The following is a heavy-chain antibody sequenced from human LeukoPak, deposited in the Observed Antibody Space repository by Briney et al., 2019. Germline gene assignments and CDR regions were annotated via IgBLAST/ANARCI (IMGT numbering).Heavy chain of an antibody. CDR2: INPSGGRT. V-gene: IGHV1-46*01. D-gene: IGHD3-22*01. Sequence: ASVKVSCKAAEYTFITYYIHWVRQAPGQGLEWMGIINPSGGRTKYAHKSPGRVTMTRDMSTSTVYMELSSLRSEDTAVYYCARGAHVRMYDSNHNCFDPWGQGTLVTVSS. CDR1: EYTFITYY. CDR3: ARGAHVRMYDSNHNCFDP. J-gene: IGHJ5*02.